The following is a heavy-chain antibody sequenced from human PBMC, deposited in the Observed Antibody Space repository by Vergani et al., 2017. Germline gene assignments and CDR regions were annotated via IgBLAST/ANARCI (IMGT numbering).Heavy chain of an antibody. Sequence: EAQLVESGGDLVQPGGSLRLSCVGSGFSFSSYWVSWVRQAPGKGLEWVANIKQDESEKYYGDSVKGRFTISRDNAKNSVFLQMSSLRVEDTAVYYCARDWTNGGSRGMDVWGKGTTVIVSS. CDR3: ARDWTNGGSRGMDV. D-gene: IGHD4-23*01. V-gene: IGHV3-7*01. CDR2: IKQDESEK. J-gene: IGHJ6*03. CDR1: GFSFSSYW.